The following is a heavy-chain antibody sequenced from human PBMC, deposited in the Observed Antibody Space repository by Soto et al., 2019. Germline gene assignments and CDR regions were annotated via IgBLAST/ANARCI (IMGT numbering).Heavy chain of an antibody. V-gene: IGHV2-5*02. CDR2: IYWDDDK. J-gene: IGHJ5*02. CDR3: AHRRPWSSDWNSGWFDP. D-gene: IGHD1-1*01. CDR1: GFSISTGGVG. Sequence: QITLKESGPALVNPTQTLTLTCTFSGFSISTGGVGVGWIRQPPGKALEWLAVIYWDDDKRYSPSLKSRLTVTKDTSKNQVVLTMTNMDPMDTATYFCAHRRPWSSDWNSGWFDPWGQGTLVAVSS.